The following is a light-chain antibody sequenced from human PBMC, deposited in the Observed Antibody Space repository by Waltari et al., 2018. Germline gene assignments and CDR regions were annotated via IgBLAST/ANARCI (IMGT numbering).Light chain of an antibody. J-gene: IGKJ1*01. V-gene: IGKV3-20*01. CDR1: QSVNKY. CDR2: DTS. CDR3: QQYGSSPWT. Sequence: EIVLTQSPGTLSLSPGEGANLSCRASQSVNKYLAWYQKKRGQAPRLLIYDTSSRATGIPDRFSGSGSGTDFTLTISRLEPEDFAMYYCQQYGSSPWTFGQGTKVEIK.